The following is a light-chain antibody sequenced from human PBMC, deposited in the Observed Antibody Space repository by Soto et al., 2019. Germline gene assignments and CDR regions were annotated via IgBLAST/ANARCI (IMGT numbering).Light chain of an antibody. CDR3: HSYDGSKSYV. J-gene: IGLJ1*01. CDR2: EGS. V-gene: IGLV2-23*01. Sequence: QSVLTQPASMSGSPGQSITISCTGTSSDVGSYTIVSWYQQHPGKAPKLLIYEGSERPSGVSSRFSASESGNRASLTISALQDEQEAASSCHSYDGSKSYVFGIGTKVTV. CDR1: SSDVGSYTI.